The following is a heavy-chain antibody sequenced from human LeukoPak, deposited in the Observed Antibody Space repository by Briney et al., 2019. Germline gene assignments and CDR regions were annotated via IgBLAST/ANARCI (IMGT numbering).Heavy chain of an antibody. V-gene: IGHV3-7*01. Sequence: ETLSLTCTVSGGSISSSSYYWGWIRQPPGKGLEWVANIKPDGSDKYYVDSVKGRFTIPRDNAKNSLYLQMNSLRAEDTAVYYCARDWAVTPRYFDLWGRGTLVTVSS. CDR3: ARDWAVTPRYFDL. J-gene: IGHJ2*01. CDR2: IKPDGSDK. D-gene: IGHD4-17*01. CDR1: GGSISSSSYY.